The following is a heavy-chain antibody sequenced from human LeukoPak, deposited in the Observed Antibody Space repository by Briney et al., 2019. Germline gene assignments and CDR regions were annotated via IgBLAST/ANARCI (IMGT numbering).Heavy chain of an antibody. Sequence: GGSLRLSCAASGFTFSSYAMSWVRQAPGKGLEWVSAISGSGGSTYYADSVKGRFTISRDNSKNTLYLQMNSLRAEDTAVYYCAKDIREYIAARQFDYWGQGTLVTVSS. CDR2: ISGSGGST. CDR3: AKDIREYIAARQFDY. D-gene: IGHD6-6*01. J-gene: IGHJ4*02. CDR1: GFTFSSYA. V-gene: IGHV3-23*01.